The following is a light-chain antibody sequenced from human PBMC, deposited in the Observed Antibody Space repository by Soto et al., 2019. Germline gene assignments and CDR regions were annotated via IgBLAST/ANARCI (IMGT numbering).Light chain of an antibody. CDR2: ANT. Sequence: QSVLTQPPSVSGAPGQTVTISCTGSSSNIGAGYDVHWYQQLPGTAPQLLIYANTNRPSGVPDRFSGSKSGTSAPLAISGLQAEDEADYYCQAYDSSLSGYVFGTGTKLTVL. CDR3: QAYDSSLSGYV. V-gene: IGLV1-40*01. CDR1: SSNIGAGYD. J-gene: IGLJ1*01.